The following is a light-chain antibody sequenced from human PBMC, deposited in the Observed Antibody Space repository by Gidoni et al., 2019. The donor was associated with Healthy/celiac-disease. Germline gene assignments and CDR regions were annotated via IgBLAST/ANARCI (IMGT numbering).Light chain of an antibody. CDR2: AAS. V-gene: IGKV1-39*01. J-gene: IGKJ1*01. CDR1: QSISSY. CDR3: QQSYSTLTWT. Sequence: IQMTPSPSSLSASVGDRVTITCRASQSISSYLNWYQQKPGNAPTLLIYAASSLHSGVPSRFSGSGSGTDFTLTISSLQPEDFATYYCQQSYSTLTWTFGQGTKVEIK.